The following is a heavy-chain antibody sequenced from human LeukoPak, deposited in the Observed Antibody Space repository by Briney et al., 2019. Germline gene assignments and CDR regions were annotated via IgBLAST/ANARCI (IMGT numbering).Heavy chain of an antibody. Sequence: GASVKVSCKASGYTFTDYYHHWVRHVPGQGPEWMGCIRPKTGDTKYAEKFQGRVTMTRDTSISTAYMELSRRRSDDTALYDCATLKFREGMDVWGQGTTVTVSS. V-gene: IGHV1-2*02. CDR2: IRPKTGDT. J-gene: IGHJ6*02. CDR3: ATLKFREGMDV. CDR1: GYTFTDYY.